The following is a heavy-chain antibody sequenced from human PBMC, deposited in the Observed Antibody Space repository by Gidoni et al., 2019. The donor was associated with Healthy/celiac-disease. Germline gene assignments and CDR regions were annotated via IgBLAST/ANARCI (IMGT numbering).Heavy chain of an antibody. J-gene: IGHJ4*02. V-gene: IGHV3-7*01. CDR2: RRKDGSEK. CDR1: GFTFRSCW. D-gene: IGHD6-19*01. CDR3: ARAHRGVAGTSSPANY. Sequence: EVQLVESGGGLVQPGGSLRLSCAASGFTFRSCWMRWVRQAPGKGLGGGANRRKDGSEKYYVDAVKGRFTIARDNAKNSLYLKMKSQRAEDTAVYYCARAHRGVAGTSSPANYWGQGTLVTVSS.